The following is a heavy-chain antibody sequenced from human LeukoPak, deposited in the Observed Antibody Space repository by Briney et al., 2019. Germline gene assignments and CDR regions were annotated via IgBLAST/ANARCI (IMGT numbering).Heavy chain of an antibody. V-gene: IGHV3-23*01. D-gene: IGHD3-3*01. CDR1: GFRLSSYS. J-gene: IGHJ4*02. Sequence: GGSLRLSCAASGFRLSSYSMSWVRQARGKGLVWVSLISGSAGDTYCADSVEGRFPISRDISRNTLYIQLNSLGAEDTALYYCVKDGIRFSEWSAPLNFWGQGTLVTVSS. CDR2: ISGSAGDT. CDR3: VKDGIRFSEWSAPLNF.